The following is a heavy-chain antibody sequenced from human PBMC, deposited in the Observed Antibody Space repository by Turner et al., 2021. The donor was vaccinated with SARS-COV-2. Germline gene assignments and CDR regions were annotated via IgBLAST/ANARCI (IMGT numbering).Heavy chain of an antibody. J-gene: IGHJ4*02. CDR3: ARPIPSYSSGWYGCYFDY. CDR2: IWYDGSNR. Sequence: QVQLVESGGGVVQPGRSLRLSCAASGFTFSSYGMHWVRQAPGKGREWVAFIWYDGSNRYDADSVKCRFTISRDNSKNTLSLQMNSLRAEDTAVYYCARPIPSYSSGWYGCYFDYWGQGTLVTVSS. CDR1: GFTFSSYG. V-gene: IGHV3-33*01. D-gene: IGHD6-19*01.